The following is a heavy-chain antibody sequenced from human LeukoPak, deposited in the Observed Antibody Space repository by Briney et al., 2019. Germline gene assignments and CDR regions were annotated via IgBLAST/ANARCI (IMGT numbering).Heavy chain of an antibody. J-gene: IGHJ6*02. CDR2: ISNSGSTI. Sequence: GGSLRLSCAASGFISSSYEMNWVRQAPGQGLEWVSYISNSGSTIYYADSVKGRFTISRDNAKNSLYLQMNSLRAEDTAVYYCARGGYSNANKFYYYGMDVWGQGTTVTV. CDR1: GFISSSYE. V-gene: IGHV3-48*03. CDR3: ARGGYSNANKFYYYGMDV. D-gene: IGHD4-11*01.